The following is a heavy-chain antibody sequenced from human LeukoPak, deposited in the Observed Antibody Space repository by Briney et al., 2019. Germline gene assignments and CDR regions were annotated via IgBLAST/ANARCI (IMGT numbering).Heavy chain of an antibody. V-gene: IGHV1-18*01. CDR3: ARDPQDIVVVPAAIRGSSWFDP. Sequence: ASVKVSCKASGGTFSSYGISWVRQAPGQGLEWMGWISAYNGNTNYAQKLQGRVTMTTDTSTSTAYMELRSLRSDDTAVYYCARDPQDIVVVPAAIRGSSWFDPWGQGTLVTVSS. CDR2: ISAYNGNT. D-gene: IGHD2-2*02. CDR1: GGTFSSYG. J-gene: IGHJ5*02.